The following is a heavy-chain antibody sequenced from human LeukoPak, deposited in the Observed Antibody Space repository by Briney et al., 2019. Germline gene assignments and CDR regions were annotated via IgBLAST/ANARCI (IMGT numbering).Heavy chain of an antibody. CDR1: GGSFSGYY. CDR3: ARGGYYYDSSGYYSFDY. Sequence: PSGTLSLTCAVYGGSFSGYYWSWIRQPPGKGLEWIGRIYTSGSTNYNPSLKSRVTMSVDTSKNQFSLKLSSVTAADTAVYYCARGGYYYDSSGYYSFDYWGQGTLVTVSS. D-gene: IGHD3-22*01. CDR2: IYTSGST. V-gene: IGHV4-59*10. J-gene: IGHJ4*02.